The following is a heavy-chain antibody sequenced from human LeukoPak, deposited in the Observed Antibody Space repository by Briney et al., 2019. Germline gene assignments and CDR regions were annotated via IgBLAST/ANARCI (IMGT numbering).Heavy chain of an antibody. CDR3: ARDRLTAMAKSNWFDP. Sequence: ASVKVSCKASGYTFTSYDINWVRQATGQGLEWMGWMNPNSGNTGYAQKFQGRVTMTRNTSISTAYMELSSLRSEDTAVYYCARDRLTAMAKSNWFDPWGQGTLVTVSS. D-gene: IGHD5-18*01. CDR2: MNPNSGNT. CDR1: GYTFTSYD. J-gene: IGHJ5*02. V-gene: IGHV1-8*01.